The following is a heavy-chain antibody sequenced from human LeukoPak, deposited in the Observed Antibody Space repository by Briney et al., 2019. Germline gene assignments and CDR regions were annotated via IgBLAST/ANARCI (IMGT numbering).Heavy chain of an antibody. Sequence: QAGGSLRLSCAASGFTFSSFAMSGVRQAPGKGLEWVSAISGSGGGTYYADSVKGRFTISRDNSKNTLYLQMNSLRAEDTAVYYCAKGGRDDYVWGSYRPHAGYYFDYWGQGTLVTVSS. J-gene: IGHJ4*02. D-gene: IGHD3-16*02. CDR3: AKGGRDDYVWGSYRPHAGYYFDY. CDR2: ISGSGGGT. V-gene: IGHV3-23*01. CDR1: GFTFSSFA.